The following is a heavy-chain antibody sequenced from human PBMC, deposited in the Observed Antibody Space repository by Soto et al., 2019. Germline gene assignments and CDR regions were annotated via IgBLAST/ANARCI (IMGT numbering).Heavy chain of an antibody. Sequence: PSETLSLTCAVYGGSFSGYYCNWIRQPPGKGLEWIGEINHSGSTNYNPSLKSRVTISVDTSKNQFSLKLSSVSAADTAVYYCATGRGVRGVIITTYYYYGLDGWGQGTTVTVSS. J-gene: IGHJ6*02. CDR3: ATGRGVRGVIITTYYYYGLDG. D-gene: IGHD3-10*01. V-gene: IGHV4-34*01. CDR1: GGSFSGYY. CDR2: INHSGST.